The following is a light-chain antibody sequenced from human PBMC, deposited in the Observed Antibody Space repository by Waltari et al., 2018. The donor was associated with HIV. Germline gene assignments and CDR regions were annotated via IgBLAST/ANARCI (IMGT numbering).Light chain of an antibody. J-gene: IGKJ1*01. V-gene: IGKV1-5*03. CDR3: QQYNSYSRA. CDR1: QSISSW. Sequence: DIQMTQSPSTLSASVGASVIITCRASQSISSWLAWYQQKPGKAPKLLIYKASTVKSGVASRFSGSGSGTEFTLTISSLQPDDFATYYCQQYNSYSRAFGQGTKVEI. CDR2: KAS.